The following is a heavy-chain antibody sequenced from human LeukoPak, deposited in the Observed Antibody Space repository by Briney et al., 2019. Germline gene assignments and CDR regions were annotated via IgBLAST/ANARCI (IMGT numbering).Heavy chain of an antibody. CDR3: SSQPAVLDLDC. CDR2: IKPDGSGK. V-gene: IGHV3-7*01. J-gene: IGHJ4*02. CDR1: GFAFSSYW. D-gene: IGHD6-19*01. Sequence: PGGSLRLSCAASGFAFSSYWMTWVRQAPGKGLEWVANIKPDGSGKNSVDSVKGRFTISRDNVKNSLYLQMKGLRVEDTAVYYCSSQPAVLDLDCWGQGALVTVSS.